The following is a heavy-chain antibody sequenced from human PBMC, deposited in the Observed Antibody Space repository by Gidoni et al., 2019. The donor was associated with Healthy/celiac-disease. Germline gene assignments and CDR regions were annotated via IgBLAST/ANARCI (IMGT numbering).Heavy chain of an antibody. Sequence: QVQLQESGPGLVKPSQTLSPTCTVSGGSICSGSYYWSWFRRPAGKGLEWIGRIYTSGRTNYNPALKSRVTISVDTSKNQFSLKLSSVTAADTAVYYCARLRYFDWLPDYWGQGTLVTVSS. D-gene: IGHD3-9*01. CDR2: IYTSGRT. J-gene: IGHJ4*02. V-gene: IGHV4-61*02. CDR1: GGSICSGSYY. CDR3: ARLRYFDWLPDY.